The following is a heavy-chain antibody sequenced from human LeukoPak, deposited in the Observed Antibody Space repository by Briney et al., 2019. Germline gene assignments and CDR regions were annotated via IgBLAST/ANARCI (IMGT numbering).Heavy chain of an antibody. CDR3: ARSKLRFLEWLFY. CDR2: ISGSGGST. J-gene: IGHJ4*02. D-gene: IGHD3-3*01. V-gene: IGHV3-23*01. CDR1: GFTFSSYA. Sequence: GGSLRLSCAASGFTFSSYAMSWVRQAPGKGLEWVSAISGSGGSTYYADSVKGRFTISRDNSKNTLYLQMDSLRAEDTAVYYCARSKLRFLEWLFYWGQGTLVTVSS.